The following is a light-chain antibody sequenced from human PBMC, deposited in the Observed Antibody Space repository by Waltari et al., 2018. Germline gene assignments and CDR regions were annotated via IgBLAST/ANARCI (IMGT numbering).Light chain of an antibody. J-gene: IGKJ1*01. CDR1: QSVSRY. V-gene: IGKV3-20*01. Sequence: EVVLTQSPGTLSLSPGERATLSCRASQSVSRYLAWDQQRPGQAPRLLIYAASPRATGVPDRFSGSGFGTDFSLTISRLEPEDFAVYYCQNHERLPATFGQGTKVEIK. CDR3: QNHERLPAT. CDR2: AAS.